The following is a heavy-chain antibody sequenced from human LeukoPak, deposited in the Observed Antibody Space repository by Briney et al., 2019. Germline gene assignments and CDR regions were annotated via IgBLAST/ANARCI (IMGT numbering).Heavy chain of an antibody. CDR1: GFTFSSYG. CDR3: AKVPGFWSGYYSSGYYYYMDV. J-gene: IGHJ6*03. CDR2: IRYDGSNK. V-gene: IGHV3-30*02. D-gene: IGHD3-3*01. Sequence: QPGGSLRLSCAASGFTFSSYGMHWVRQAPGKGLEWVAFIRYDGSNKYYADSVKGRFTISRDNSKNTLYLQMNSLRAEDTAVYYCAKVPGFWSGYYSSGYYYYMDVWGKGTTVTVSS.